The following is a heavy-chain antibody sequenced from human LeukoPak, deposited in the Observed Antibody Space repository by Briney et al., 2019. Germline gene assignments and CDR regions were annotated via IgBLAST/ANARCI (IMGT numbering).Heavy chain of an antibody. CDR2: ISSSGSTI. J-gene: IGHJ4*02. D-gene: IGHD2-2*01. CDR1: GFTFSVYY. CDR3: ASQGEYCSSTSCYGADY. Sequence: GGSLRLSCAASGFTFSVYYMSWIRQAPGKGLEWVSYISSSGSTIYYADSVKGRFTISRDNAKNSLYLQMNSLRAEDTAVYYCASQGEYCSSTSCYGADYWGQGTLVTVSS. V-gene: IGHV3-11*01.